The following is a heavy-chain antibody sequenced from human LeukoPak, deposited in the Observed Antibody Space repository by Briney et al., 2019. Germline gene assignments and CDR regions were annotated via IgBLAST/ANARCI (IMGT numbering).Heavy chain of an antibody. J-gene: IGHJ6*02. CDR1: GFTFSSYA. V-gene: IGHV3-30-3*01. CDR2: ISYDGSNK. Sequence: GGSLRLSCAASGFTFSSYAMHWVRQAPGKGLEWVAVISYDGSNKYYADSVKGRFTISRDNSKNTLYLQMNSLRAEDTAVYYCARGRDDFWSGYYRLYYYGMDVWGQGTTVTVSS. D-gene: IGHD3-3*01. CDR3: ARGRDDFWSGYYRLYYYGMDV.